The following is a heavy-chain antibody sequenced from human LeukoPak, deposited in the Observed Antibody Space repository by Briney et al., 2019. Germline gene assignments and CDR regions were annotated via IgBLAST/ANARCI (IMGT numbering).Heavy chain of an antibody. V-gene: IGHV4-59*08. Sequence: PSETLSLTCTVSGGSISSYYWSWIRQPPGKGLEWIGYIYYSGSTNYNPSLKSRVTISVDTSKNQFSLKLSSVTAADTAVYYCARHDRGSSWYGSASNWFDPWGQGTLVTVSS. CDR2: IYYSGST. D-gene: IGHD6-13*01. CDR1: GGSISSYY. J-gene: IGHJ5*02. CDR3: ARHDRGSSWYGSASNWFDP.